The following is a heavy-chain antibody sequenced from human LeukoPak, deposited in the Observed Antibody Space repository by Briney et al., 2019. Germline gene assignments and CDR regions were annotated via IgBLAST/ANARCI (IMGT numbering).Heavy chain of an antibody. V-gene: IGHV4-39*02. CDR3: ARDRVVTAIGYYYYYGMDV. J-gene: IGHJ6*02. CDR1: GGSISSSSYY. D-gene: IGHD2-21*02. CDR2: IYYSGST. Sequence: SETLSLTCTVSGGSISSSSYYWGWIRQPPGKGLEWIGSIYYSGSTYYNPSLKSRVTISVDTSKNQFSLKLSSVTAADTAVYYCARDRVVTAIGYYYYYGMDVWGQGTTVTVSS.